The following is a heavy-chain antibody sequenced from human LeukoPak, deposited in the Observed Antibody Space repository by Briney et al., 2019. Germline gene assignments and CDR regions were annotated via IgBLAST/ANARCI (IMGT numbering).Heavy chain of an antibody. CDR3: ARAPSKYDFWSGYHYYYMDV. V-gene: IGHV3-7*01. D-gene: IGHD3-3*01. J-gene: IGHJ6*03. CDR1: GFTFSSYW. Sequence: GGSLRLSCAASGFTFSSYWMSWVRQAPGKGLEWVANIKQDGSEKYYVDSVKGRFTISRDNAKNSLYLQMNSLRAEDTAVYYCARAPSKYDFWSGYHYYYMDVWGKGTTVTVSS. CDR2: IKQDGSEK.